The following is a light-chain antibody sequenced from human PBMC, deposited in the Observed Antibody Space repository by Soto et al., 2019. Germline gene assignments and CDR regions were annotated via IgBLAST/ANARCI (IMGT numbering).Light chain of an antibody. V-gene: IGLV2-8*01. CDR2: DVI. CDR3: TTFAGINNFVV. CDR1: SSDVGGYNY. J-gene: IGLJ2*01. Sequence: QSALTQPPSASGSPGQSVTISCTGTSSDVGGYNYVSWYQQHPGKAPKLMIYDVIKRPSGVPDRFSASKSGNTASLTVSGLQPEDEADYYCTTFAGINNFVVFGGGTKLTVL.